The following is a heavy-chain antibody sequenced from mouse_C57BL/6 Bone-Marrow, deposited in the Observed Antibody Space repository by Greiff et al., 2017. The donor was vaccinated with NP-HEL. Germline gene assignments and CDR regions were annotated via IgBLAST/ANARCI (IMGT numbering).Heavy chain of an antibody. CDR1: GYTFTSYG. CDR3: ARSPFYHYGSSPDY. CDR2: IYPRSGNT. D-gene: IGHD1-1*01. J-gene: IGHJ2*01. V-gene: IGHV1-81*01. Sequence: QVQLQQSGAELARPGASVKLSCKASGYTFTSYGISWVKQRTGQGLEWIGEIYPRSGNTYYNEKFKGKATLTADKSSSTAYMELRSLTSEDSAVYFCARSPFYHYGSSPDYWGQGTTLTVSS.